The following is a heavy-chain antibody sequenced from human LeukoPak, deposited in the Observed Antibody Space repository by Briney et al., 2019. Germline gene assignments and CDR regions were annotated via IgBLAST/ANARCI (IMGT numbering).Heavy chain of an antibody. CDR3: TSDYYGSIDI. CDR2: IYYSGST. CDR1: GGSISSSSYY. J-gene: IGHJ3*02. D-gene: IGHD3-10*01. V-gene: IGHV4-39*02. Sequence: SETLSLTCSVSGGSISSSSYYWGWIRQPPGKGLEWIGSIYYSGSTYYNPSLKSRVTISVDTSKNHFSLKLSSVTAADTAVYHPTSDYYGSIDIWGQGTMVTVSS.